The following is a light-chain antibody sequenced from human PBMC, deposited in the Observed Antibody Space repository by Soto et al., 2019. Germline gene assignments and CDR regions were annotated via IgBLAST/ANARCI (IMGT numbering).Light chain of an antibody. V-gene: IGLV1-40*01. CDR3: QSYDSSLSVRGPV. J-gene: IGLJ2*01. CDR2: GNS. CDR1: SSNIGAGYD. Sequence: QSVLTQPPSVSGAPGQRVTMSCTGSSSNIGAGYDVHWYQQLPGTAPKLLIYGNSNRPSGVPDRFSGSKSGTSASLAITGLQAEDEADYYCQSYDSSLSVRGPVFGGGTKLTVL.